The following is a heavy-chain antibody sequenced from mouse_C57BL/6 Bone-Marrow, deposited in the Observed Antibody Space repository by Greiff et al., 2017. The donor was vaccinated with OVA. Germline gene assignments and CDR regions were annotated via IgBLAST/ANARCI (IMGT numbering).Heavy chain of an antibody. CDR1: GYTFTSYW. V-gene: IGHV1-5*01. CDR3: TRRVDYDGAWFAY. D-gene: IGHD2-4*01. J-gene: IGHJ3*01. Sequence: VQLQQSGTVLARPGASVKMSCKTSGYTFTSYWMHWVKQRPGQGLEWIGAIYPGNSDTSYNQKFKGKAKLTAVTSASTAYMELSSLTNEDSAVYYCTRRVDYDGAWFAYWGQGTLVTVSA. CDR2: IYPGNSDT.